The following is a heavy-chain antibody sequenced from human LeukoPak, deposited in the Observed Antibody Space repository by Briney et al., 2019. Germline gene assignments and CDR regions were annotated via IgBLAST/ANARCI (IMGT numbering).Heavy chain of an antibody. J-gene: IGHJ4*02. D-gene: IGHD1-26*01. Sequence: PGGSLRFSCAASGFTFSSYGMSWVRQAPGKGLEWVSAITATSSSTHDADSVKGRFTISRDNSKNTLYLQMNSLRAEDTAVYYCARDLSGTYRPFDYWGQGTQVTVSS. CDR3: ARDLSGTYRPFDY. V-gene: IGHV3-23*01. CDR1: GFTFSSYG. CDR2: ITATSSST.